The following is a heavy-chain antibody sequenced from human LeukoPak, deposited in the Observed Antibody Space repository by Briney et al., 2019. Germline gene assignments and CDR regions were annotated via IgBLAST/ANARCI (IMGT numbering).Heavy chain of an antibody. CDR2: IIPIFGTA. CDR3: ARGPTMVRGVAHYYYYYMDV. D-gene: IGHD3-10*01. CDR1: GYTFTSYG. V-gene: IGHV1-69*06. J-gene: IGHJ6*03. Sequence: SVKVSCKASGYTFTSYGISWVRQAPGQGLEWMGGIIPIFGTANYAQKFQGRVTITADKSTSTAYMELSSLRSEDTAVYYCARGPTMVRGVAHYYYYYMDVWGKGTTVTISS.